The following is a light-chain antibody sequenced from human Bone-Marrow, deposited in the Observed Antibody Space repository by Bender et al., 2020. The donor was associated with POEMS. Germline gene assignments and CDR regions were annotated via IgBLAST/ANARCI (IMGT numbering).Light chain of an antibody. Sequence: QSALTQPASVSGSPGQSITISCTGTRDNVGGYDYVSWYQQHPGQAPKLIIFEVSQRPSGVSSRFSGSKSGNTASLTMSGLQAEDEADYYCSALTSRTTVVFGGGTKVTVL. J-gene: IGLJ2*01. CDR1: RDNVGGYDY. V-gene: IGLV2-14*01. CDR3: SALTSRTTVV. CDR2: EVS.